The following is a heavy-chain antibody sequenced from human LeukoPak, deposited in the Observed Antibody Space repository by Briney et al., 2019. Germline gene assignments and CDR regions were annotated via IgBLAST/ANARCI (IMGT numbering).Heavy chain of an antibody. Sequence: SSETLSLTCAVYGGSFSGYYWSWIRQPPGKGLEWIGEINHSGSTNYNPSPKSRVTISVDTSKNQFSLKLSSVTAADTAVYYCARGTPQNSSGWYRVSPKYVYYYGMDVWGQGTTVTVSS. J-gene: IGHJ6*02. CDR1: GGSFSGYY. V-gene: IGHV4-34*01. CDR3: ARGTPQNSSGWYRVSPKYVYYYGMDV. CDR2: INHSGST. D-gene: IGHD6-19*01.